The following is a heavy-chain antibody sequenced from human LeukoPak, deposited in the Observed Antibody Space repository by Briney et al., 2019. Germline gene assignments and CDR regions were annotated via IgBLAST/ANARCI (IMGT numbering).Heavy chain of an antibody. D-gene: IGHD3-3*01. Sequence: ASVKVSCKASGYTFTSYGISWVRQAPGQGLEWMGWISAYNGNTNYSQKVQGRVTMTTDTSTSTAYMELRSLRSDDTAVYYCARDLGYSRGVVINRLFYYYMDVWGKGTTVTVSS. CDR3: ARDLGYSRGVVINRLFYYYMDV. J-gene: IGHJ6*03. CDR1: GYTFTSYG. CDR2: ISAYNGNT. V-gene: IGHV1-18*01.